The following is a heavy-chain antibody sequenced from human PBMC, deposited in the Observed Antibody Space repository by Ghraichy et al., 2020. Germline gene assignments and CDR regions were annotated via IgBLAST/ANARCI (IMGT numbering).Heavy chain of an antibody. CDR2: IYYSGST. CDR1: GGSISSYY. CDR3: ARVARGVTNRPFDY. Sequence: SETLSLTCTVSGGSISSYYWSWIRQPPGKGLEWIGYIYYSGSTNYNPSLKSRVTISVDTSKNQFSLKLSSVTAADTAVYYCARVARGVTNRPFDYWGQGTLVTVSS. J-gene: IGHJ4*02. D-gene: IGHD3-16*01. V-gene: IGHV4-59*01.